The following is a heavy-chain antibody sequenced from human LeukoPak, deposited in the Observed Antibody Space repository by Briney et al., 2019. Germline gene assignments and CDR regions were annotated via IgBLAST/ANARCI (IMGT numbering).Heavy chain of an antibody. J-gene: IGHJ4*02. D-gene: IGHD2-2*01. CDR2: ISSTSGSTI. V-gene: IGHV3-11*04. Sequence: PGGSLRLSCAASGFTFSDHYMNWVRQAPGKGLEWVSYISSTSGSTIYYADSVKGRFTISRDNAKNSLYLQMNSLRAEDTAVYYCARRYCSSTSCLLDYWGQGTLVTVSS. CDR1: GFTFSDHY. CDR3: ARRYCSSTSCLLDY.